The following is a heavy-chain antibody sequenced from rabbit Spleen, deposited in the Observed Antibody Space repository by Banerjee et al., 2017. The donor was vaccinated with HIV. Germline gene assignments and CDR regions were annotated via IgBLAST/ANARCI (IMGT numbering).Heavy chain of an antibody. CDR1: GVSFSSGYD. CDR2: IYSVIDYT. J-gene: IGHJ4*01. CDR3: ARVSESSGWGEDL. V-gene: IGHV1S45*01. D-gene: IGHD4-1*01. Sequence: QEQLEESGGGLVKPEGSLTLTCKASGVSFSSGYDMCWVRQAPGKGLEWIGSIYSVIDYTYYASWAKGRFTISKTSSTTVTLQMTSLTVADTATYFCARVSESSGWGEDLWGQGTLVTVS.